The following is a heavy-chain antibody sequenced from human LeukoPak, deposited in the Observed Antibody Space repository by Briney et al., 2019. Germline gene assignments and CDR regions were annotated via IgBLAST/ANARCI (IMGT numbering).Heavy chain of an antibody. J-gene: IGHJ4*02. V-gene: IGHV3-73*01. CDR1: GFTFSGYT. Sequence: PGGSLRLSCAASGFTFSGYTIHWVRQASGKGLEWVGHIRTKANNYATDYDASVRGRFTISRDDSKNTAFLQMNSLKTEDTAVYYCSRHDALPGDYWGQGTQVTVSP. D-gene: IGHD2-21*02. CDR3: SRHDALPGDY. CDR2: IRTKANNYAT.